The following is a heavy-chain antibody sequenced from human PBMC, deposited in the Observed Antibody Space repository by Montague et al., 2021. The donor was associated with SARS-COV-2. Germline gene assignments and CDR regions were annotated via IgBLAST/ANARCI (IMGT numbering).Heavy chain of an antibody. CDR2: IYYSGST. Sequence: SETLSLTCTVSGGSISSSSYYWGWVRQPPGKGLEWIGSIYYSGSTYYNPSLKSRVTISVDTSKNQFSLKLSSATAADTAVYYCARGSGWMGNAFDIWGQGTMVTVSS. D-gene: IGHD6-25*01. CDR3: ARGSGWMGNAFDI. CDR1: GGSISSSSYY. J-gene: IGHJ3*02. V-gene: IGHV4-39*07.